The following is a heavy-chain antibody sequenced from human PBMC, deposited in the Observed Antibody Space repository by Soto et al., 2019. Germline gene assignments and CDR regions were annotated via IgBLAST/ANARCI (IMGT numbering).Heavy chain of an antibody. V-gene: IGHV4-34*01. J-gene: IGHJ4*02. CDR3: ASAYYGSGSYYFDY. D-gene: IGHD3-10*01. CDR2: INHSGST. Sequence: SETLSLTCAVYGGSFSGYYWSWIRQPPGKGLEWIGEINHSGSTNYNPSLKSRVTISVDTSKNQFSPKLSSVTAADTAVYYCASAYYGSGSYYFDYWGQGTLVTVSS. CDR1: GGSFSGYY.